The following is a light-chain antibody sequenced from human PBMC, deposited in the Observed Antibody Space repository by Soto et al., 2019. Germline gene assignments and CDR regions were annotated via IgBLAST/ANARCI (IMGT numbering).Light chain of an antibody. CDR1: SSDVGGYTY. J-gene: IGLJ3*02. CDR3: CSYAGSYTWV. Sequence: QSALTQTPSVSGSPGQSITISCTGTSSDVGGYTYVSWYQQHPGKAPKLMIYDVTKRPSGVPDRFSGSKSGNTASLTISGLRADDEADYYCCSYAGSYTWVFGGGTKVTVL. V-gene: IGLV2-11*01. CDR2: DVT.